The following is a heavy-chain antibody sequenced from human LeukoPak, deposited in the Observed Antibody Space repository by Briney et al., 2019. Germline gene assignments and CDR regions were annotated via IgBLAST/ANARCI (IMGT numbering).Heavy chain of an antibody. Sequence: GGSLRLSCAVSGFTFDDYAMHWVRQAPGKGLEWVSGISWNSGSIGYADSVKGRFTISRDNAKNSLYLQMNSLRAEDTALYYCAKSISGSTGWFDPRGQGTLVTVSS. CDR1: GFTFDDYA. CDR3: AKSISGSTGWFDP. CDR2: ISWNSGSI. J-gene: IGHJ5*02. D-gene: IGHD2-15*01. V-gene: IGHV3-9*01.